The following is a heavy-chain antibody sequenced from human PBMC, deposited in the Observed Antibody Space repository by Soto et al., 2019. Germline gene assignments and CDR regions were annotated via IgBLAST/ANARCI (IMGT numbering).Heavy chain of an antibody. J-gene: IGHJ4*02. D-gene: IGHD3-10*01. CDR1: GFTFSSYA. V-gene: IGHV3-23*01. CDR3: AKGDALLWFGQYYFDY. Sequence: EVQLLESGGGLVQPGGSLRLSCAASGFTFSSYAMSWVRQAPGKGLEWVSAISGSGGSTYYADSVTGRFTISRDNSKNTLYLQMNSLRAEDTAVYYCAKGDALLWFGQYYFDYWGQGTLVTVSS. CDR2: ISGSGGST.